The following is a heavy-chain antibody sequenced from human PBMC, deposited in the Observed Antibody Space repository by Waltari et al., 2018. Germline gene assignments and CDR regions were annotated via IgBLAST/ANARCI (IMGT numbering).Heavy chain of an antibody. CDR1: GFTFSSYS. CDR3: ARVFIAAAGTFDY. D-gene: IGHD6-13*01. Sequence: EVQLVESGGGLVKPGGSLRLSCAASGFTFSSYSMNWVRQAPGKGLGWVSSISSSSSYIYYADSVKGRFTISRDNAKNSLYLQMNSLRAEDTAVYYCARVFIAAAGTFDYWGQGTLVTVSS. J-gene: IGHJ4*02. CDR2: ISSSSSYI. V-gene: IGHV3-21*01.